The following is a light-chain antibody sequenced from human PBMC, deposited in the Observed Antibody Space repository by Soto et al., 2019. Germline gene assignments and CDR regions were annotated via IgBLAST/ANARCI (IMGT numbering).Light chain of an antibody. J-gene: IGKJ4*01. V-gene: IGKV3-20*01. CDR1: QSVSSSY. CDR2: GAS. Sequence: EIVLTQSPGTLSLSPGERATLSCSASQSVSSSYLAWYQQKPGQAPRLLIYGASSGATGIPDRFSGSGSGTDFTLTISRLEPEDFAVYYCQQYGRSPLTFGGGT. CDR3: QQYGRSPLT.